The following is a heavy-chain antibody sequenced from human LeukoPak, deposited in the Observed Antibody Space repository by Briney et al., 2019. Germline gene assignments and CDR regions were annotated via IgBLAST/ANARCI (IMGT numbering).Heavy chain of an antibody. CDR1: GFTFSSYE. J-gene: IGHJ4*02. CDR2: ISSSGSTI. Sequence: GGSLRLSCAASGFTFSSYEMNWVRQAPGKGLEWVSYISSSGSTIYYADSVKGRFTISRDNAKNSLYLQMNSLRAEDTAVYYCARYSGSYRDSWGQGTLVTVSS. CDR3: ARYSGSYRDS. V-gene: IGHV3-48*03. D-gene: IGHD1-26*01.